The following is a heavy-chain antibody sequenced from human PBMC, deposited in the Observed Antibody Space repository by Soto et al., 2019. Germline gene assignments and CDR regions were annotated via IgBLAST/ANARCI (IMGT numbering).Heavy chain of an antibody. CDR3: ARAWRGRAAAGHSRGGWFDP. J-gene: IGHJ5*02. D-gene: IGHD6-13*01. V-gene: IGHV3-30-3*01. CDR2: ISYDGSNK. CDR1: RCTLSSYA. Sequence: PWLTRRRSGAASRCTLSSYAMHCFRHSPSKGLECVAVISYDGSNKYYADSVKGRFTISRDNSKNTLYLQMDSLRAEDTAVYSCARAWRGRAAAGHSRGGWFDPWRQGTLVTVYS.